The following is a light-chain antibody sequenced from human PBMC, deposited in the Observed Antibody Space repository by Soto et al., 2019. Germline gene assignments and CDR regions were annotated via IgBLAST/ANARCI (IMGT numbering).Light chain of an antibody. V-gene: IGKV1-6*01. Sequence: AIQMTQSPSSLSASVGDRVTITCRASQGIRDALGWYQQKPGKAPKLLIYAASSLQSGVPSRFRGSGSGTDFTLTISSLQPEDFATYYCLQDYNYPRTFGQGTKVDIK. J-gene: IGKJ1*01. CDR2: AAS. CDR3: LQDYNYPRT. CDR1: QGIRDA.